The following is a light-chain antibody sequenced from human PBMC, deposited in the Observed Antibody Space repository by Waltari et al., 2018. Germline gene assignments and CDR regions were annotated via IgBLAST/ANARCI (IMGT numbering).Light chain of an antibody. CDR1: SSDVGRYNY. Sequence: QYALTQPASVSGPPGQSITISCTGTSSDVGRYNYVSWYQQHPGEAPKLLIYDVDHRPSGVSHRFSGSKSGNTASLTISGLQAEDEADYYCSSYTGSNTLGVFGGGTKLTVL. CDR3: SSYTGSNTLGV. CDR2: DVD. J-gene: IGLJ3*02. V-gene: IGLV2-14*03.